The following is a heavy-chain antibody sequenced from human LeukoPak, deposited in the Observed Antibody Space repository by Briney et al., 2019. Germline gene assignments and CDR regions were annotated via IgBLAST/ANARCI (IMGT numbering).Heavy chain of an antibody. CDR3: ARDGYSYGQTGPFDY. CDR2: ISNSGGST. J-gene: IGHJ4*02. Sequence: GGSLRLSCVASGFTFSSRDWMTWVRQAPGKGLEWVSAISNSGGSTYYADSVKGRFTISRDNAKNSLYLQMNSLRAEDTAVYYCARDGYSYGQTGPFDYWGQGTLVTVSS. CDR1: GFTFSSRDW. D-gene: IGHD5-18*01. V-gene: IGHV3-21*01.